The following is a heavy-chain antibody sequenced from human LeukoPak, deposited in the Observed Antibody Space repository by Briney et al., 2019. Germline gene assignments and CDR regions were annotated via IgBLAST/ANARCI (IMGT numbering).Heavy chain of an antibody. CDR3: ARFGAPSRSRAWYDQ. Sequence: GESLKISCTGCGYSFSDYWIAWLRQMPEKGLEWMGIINHDHSYTYYSPFCQSQVTISVDKSISTSYLQRNSLKASATGNYYWARFGAPSRSRAWYDQWGKGTLVFVSS. V-gene: IGHV5-51*01. J-gene: IGHJ5*02. CDR1: GYSFSDYW. D-gene: IGHD3-16*01. CDR2: INHDHSYT.